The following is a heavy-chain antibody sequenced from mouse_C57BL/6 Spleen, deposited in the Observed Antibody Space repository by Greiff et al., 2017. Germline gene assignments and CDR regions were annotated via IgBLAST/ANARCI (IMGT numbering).Heavy chain of an antibody. CDR1: GYTFTSYW. J-gene: IGHJ2*01. V-gene: IGHV1-72*01. CDR2: IDPNSGGT. CDR3: ARGEFITTVVPFFDY. D-gene: IGHD1-1*01. Sequence: QVQLQQPGAELVKPGASVKLSCKASGYTFTSYWMHWVKQRPGRGLEWIGRIDPNSGGTKYNEKFKSKATLTVDKPSSTAYMQLSSLTSEDSAVYYCARGEFITTVVPFFDYWGQGTTLTVSS.